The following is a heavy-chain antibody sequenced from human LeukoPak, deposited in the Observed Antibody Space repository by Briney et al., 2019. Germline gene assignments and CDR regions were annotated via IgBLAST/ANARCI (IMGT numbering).Heavy chain of an antibody. J-gene: IGHJ4*02. V-gene: IGHV4-61*02. CDR2: IYTSGST. D-gene: IGHD2-2*01. CDR3: ARVVVPAGHVDY. Sequence: PSETLSLTCTVSGGSISSGSYYWSWIRQPAGKGLEWIGRIYTSGSTNYNPSLKSRVTISVDTSKNQFSLKLSSVTAADTAVYYCARVVVPAGHVDYWGQGTLVTVSS. CDR1: GGSISSGSYY.